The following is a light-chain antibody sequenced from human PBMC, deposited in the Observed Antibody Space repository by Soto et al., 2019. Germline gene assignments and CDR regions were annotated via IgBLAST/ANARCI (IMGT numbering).Light chain of an antibody. V-gene: IGKV3-20*01. CDR1: RSVSSRY. CDR2: GAS. J-gene: IGKJ2*01. Sequence: ESMLTQSPGTLSLSPGERGTLSCRARRSVSSRYITWYQQKPGQAPRLLIYGASIRATDIPDRFSGSGSGTDFALTISRLEPHDFSVYYCQQFGDSPPAFTFGQGTKLEI. CDR3: QQFGDSPPAFT.